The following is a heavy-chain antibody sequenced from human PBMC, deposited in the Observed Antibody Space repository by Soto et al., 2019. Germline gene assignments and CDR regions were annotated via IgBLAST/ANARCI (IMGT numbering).Heavy chain of an antibody. Sequence: QLQLQESGPGLVKPSETLSLTCTVSGGSISSSSYYWGWIRQPPGTGLEWIGSIYYSGSTYYNPSLKSRVTISVETSKNQFSLKLSSVTAADTAVYYCARQLVFRGVIVIQVDAFDIWGQGTMVTVSS. CDR1: GGSISSSSYY. D-gene: IGHD3-16*02. J-gene: IGHJ3*02. CDR3: ARQLVFRGVIVIQVDAFDI. V-gene: IGHV4-39*01. CDR2: IYYSGST.